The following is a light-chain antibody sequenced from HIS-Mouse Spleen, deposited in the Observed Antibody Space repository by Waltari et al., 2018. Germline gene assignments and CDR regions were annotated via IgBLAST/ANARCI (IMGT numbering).Light chain of an antibody. CDR1: SSNIGRNY. Sequence: QSVLTQPPSASGTPGQRVTISCSGSSSNIGRNYVYWYQQPPGTAPKLLIYSNNQPPPGVPARFSGSKSGTSASRAISGLRSEDEADYYCAAWDDSLSGPVFGGGTKLTVL. CDR3: AAWDDSLSGPV. CDR2: SNN. J-gene: IGLJ3*02. V-gene: IGLV1-47*01.